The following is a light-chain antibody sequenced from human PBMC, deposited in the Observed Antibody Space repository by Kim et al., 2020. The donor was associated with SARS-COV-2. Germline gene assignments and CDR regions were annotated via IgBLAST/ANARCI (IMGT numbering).Light chain of an antibody. J-gene: IGLJ2*01. CDR3: NSRDSNGNHLV. CDR1: SLRNYF. Sequence: AWGQTVRITCQGDSLRNYFASGYQKRPGQAPILVIYGKNSRPSGIPDRFSGSSSGSTASLTITGAQAEDEADYYCNSRDSNGNHLVFGGGTQLTVL. V-gene: IGLV3-19*01. CDR2: GKN.